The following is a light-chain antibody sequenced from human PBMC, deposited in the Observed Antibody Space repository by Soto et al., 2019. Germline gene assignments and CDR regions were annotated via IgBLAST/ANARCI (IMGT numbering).Light chain of an antibody. Sequence: QSALTQPASGSGSPGQSITISCTGTSSDVGSYNYVSWYQQHPGKAPKLMIYEVSNRPSGVSNRFSGSKSGNTASLTISGLQPEDEANYYCTSYTSISTRVFGGGTQLTFL. CDR2: EVS. CDR3: TSYTSISTRV. J-gene: IGLJ3*02. CDR1: SSDVGSYNY. V-gene: IGLV2-14*01.